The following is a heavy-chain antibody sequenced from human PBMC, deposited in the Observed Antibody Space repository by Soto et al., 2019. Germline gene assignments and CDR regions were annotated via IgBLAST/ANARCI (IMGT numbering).Heavy chain of an antibody. CDR2: IIPIFGTA. CDR3: TRLEGYCSSTSSFPLTYYYYGMDV. CDR1: GGTFSSYA. J-gene: IGHJ6*02. Sequence: QVQLVQSGAEVKKPGSSVKVSCKASGGTFSSYAISWVRQAPGQGLEWMGGIIPIFGTANYAQKFQGRVTITADESTSTAYMELSSLRSEDMAVYYCTRLEGYCSSTSSFPLTYYYYGMDVWGQGSTVTVSS. V-gene: IGHV1-69*01. D-gene: IGHD2-2*01.